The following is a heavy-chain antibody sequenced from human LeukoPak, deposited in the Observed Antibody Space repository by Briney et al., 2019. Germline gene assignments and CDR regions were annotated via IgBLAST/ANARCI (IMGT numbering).Heavy chain of an antibody. CDR1: GGSISSYY. V-gene: IGHV4-59*01. D-gene: IGHD2-15*01. J-gene: IGHJ6*02. CDR2: IYYSGST. Sequence: SETLSLTCTVSGGSISSYYWSWIRQPPGKGLEWIGYIYYSGSTNYNPSLKSRVTISVDTSKNQFSLKLSSVTAADTAVYYCARVWCSGGSCYDNYYCMDVWGQGTTVTVSS. CDR3: ARVWCSGGSCYDNYYCMDV.